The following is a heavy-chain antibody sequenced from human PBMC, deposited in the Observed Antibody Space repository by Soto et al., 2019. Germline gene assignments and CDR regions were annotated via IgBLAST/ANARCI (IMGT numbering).Heavy chain of an antibody. CDR2: MNPNSGNT. CDR3: ARYDRAAVLLDYGMDV. D-gene: IGHD3-9*01. CDR1: GYTFTNYG. Sequence: ASVKVSCKASGYTFTNYGIIWVRQAPGQGLEWMGWMNPNSGNTGYAQKFQGRVTMTRNTSISTAYMELSSLRSEDTAVYYCARYDRAAVLLDYGMDVWGQGTTVTVSS. V-gene: IGHV1-8*02. J-gene: IGHJ6*02.